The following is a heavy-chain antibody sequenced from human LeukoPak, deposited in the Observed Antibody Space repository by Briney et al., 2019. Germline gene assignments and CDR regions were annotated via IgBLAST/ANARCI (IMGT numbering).Heavy chain of an antibody. CDR3: AREWISMAQGVREYAFDI. V-gene: IGHV4-4*07. J-gene: IGHJ3*02. CDR2: IYTSGST. Sequence: PSETLSLTCTVSGGSISSYYWSWIRQPAGKGLEWIGCIYTSGSTNYNPSLKSRVTMSVDTSKNQFSLKLSSVTAADTAVYYCAREWISMAQGVREYAFDIWGQGTMVTVSS. CDR1: GGSISSYY. D-gene: IGHD3-10*01.